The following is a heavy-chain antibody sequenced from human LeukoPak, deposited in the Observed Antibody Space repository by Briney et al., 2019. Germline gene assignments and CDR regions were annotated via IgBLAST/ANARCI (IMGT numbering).Heavy chain of an antibody. Sequence: GGSLRLSCTASGLPFSSYEMNWVRQAPGKGLEWISYISSRGTTIYYADSVKGRFTISRDNAENSLYLQMNSLRAEDTAVYYCARETEPLDYGDSTNLDYWGQGTLVTVSS. D-gene: IGHD4-17*01. CDR1: GLPFSSYE. J-gene: IGHJ4*02. CDR2: ISSRGTTI. CDR3: ARETEPLDYGDSTNLDY. V-gene: IGHV3-48*03.